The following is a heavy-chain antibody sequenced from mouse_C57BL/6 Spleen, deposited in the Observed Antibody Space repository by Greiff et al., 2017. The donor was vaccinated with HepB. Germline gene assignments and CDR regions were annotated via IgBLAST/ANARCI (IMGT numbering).Heavy chain of an antibody. CDR2: LDPEDGET. V-gene: IGHV14-2*01. D-gene: IGHD3-2*02. J-gene: IGHJ3*01. CDR1: GFNITAYY. CDR3: ARFGDSSGRPWFAY. Sequence: EVQLQQSGAELVKPGASVKLSCTASGFNITAYYMHWVTQRTEQGLEWIGRLDPEDGETTYAPKFQGKATITADTSSNPAYLRLSSLTSEDTAVEYCARFGDSSGRPWFAYWGQGTLVTVSA.